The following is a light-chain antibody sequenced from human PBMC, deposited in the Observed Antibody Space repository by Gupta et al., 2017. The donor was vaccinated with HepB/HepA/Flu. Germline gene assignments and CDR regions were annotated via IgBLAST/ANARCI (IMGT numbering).Light chain of an antibody. CDR1: SSDVYNSNY. CDR2: DVS. V-gene: IGLV2-14*03. Sequence: QSVLTQPASVSGSPGQSITISCTGTSSDVYNSNYVSWYQYHPGKGPKLIIYDVSNRPSGVSTRFSGSRSGNTASLTISGLQGEDEADYYCGSYTITTTSFIFGTGTKVTVL. J-gene: IGLJ1*01. CDR3: GSYTITTTSFI.